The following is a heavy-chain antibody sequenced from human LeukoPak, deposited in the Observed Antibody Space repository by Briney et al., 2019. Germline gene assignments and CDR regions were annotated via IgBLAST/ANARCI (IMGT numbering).Heavy chain of an antibody. D-gene: IGHD5-12*01. J-gene: IGHJ4*02. V-gene: IGHV3-23*01. CDR1: GFTFSSCA. CDR3: AKDPITGYFDY. CDR2: ISGNGGPI. Sequence: TGGSLRLSCATSGFTFSSCAFSWVRQAPGKGLEWVSAISGNGGPIFYADSVKGRFTISRDNSKNTLYLQMNSLRAEDTAVYYCAKDPITGYFDYWGQGTLVTVSS.